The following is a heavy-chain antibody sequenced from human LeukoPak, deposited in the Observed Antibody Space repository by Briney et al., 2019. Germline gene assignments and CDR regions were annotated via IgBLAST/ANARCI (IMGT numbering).Heavy chain of an antibody. D-gene: IGHD3-22*01. CDR2: ISGSGGST. CDR1: GFTFNSYV. CDR3: AKEYYYDGSGYCWEIDY. J-gene: IGHJ4*02. Sequence: GGSLRLSCTASGFTFNSYVMSWVRQAPGKGLEWVPAISGSGGSTYYADSVKGRFTISRDNSRSTLFLQMNSLRAEDTALYYCAKEYYYDGSGYCWEIDYWGQGTLVPVSS. V-gene: IGHV3-23*01.